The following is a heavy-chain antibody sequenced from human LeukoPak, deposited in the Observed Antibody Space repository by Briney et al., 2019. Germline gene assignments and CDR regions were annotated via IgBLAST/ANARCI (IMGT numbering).Heavy chain of an antibody. CDR3: AHIKHYDSSGYPTGCFDY. J-gene: IGHJ4*02. CDR1: GFSLSTSGVG. D-gene: IGHD3-22*01. Sequence: SGPTLVNPTQTLTLTCTFSGFSLSTSGVGVGWIRQPPGKALEWLALIYWNDDKRYSPSLKSRLTITKDTSKNQVVLTMTNMDPVDTATYYCAHIKHYDSSGYPTGCFDYWGQGTLVTVSS. V-gene: IGHV2-5*01. CDR2: IYWNDDK.